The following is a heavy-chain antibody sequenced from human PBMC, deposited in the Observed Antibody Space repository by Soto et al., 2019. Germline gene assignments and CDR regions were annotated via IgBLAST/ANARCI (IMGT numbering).Heavy chain of an antibody. CDR3: ARRWGYTFDY. Sequence: QVQLQESGPGLVKPSETLSLTCTVSGGSISSYYWSWIRQPPGKGLEWVGYIYYSGSTYYHPSLKRRVTISVDASKNHSSLKLSSVTAADTAVYYCARRWGYTFDYWGQGTLVTVSS. J-gene: IGHJ4*02. V-gene: IGHV4-59*08. D-gene: IGHD5-12*01. CDR2: IYYSGST. CDR1: GGSISSYY.